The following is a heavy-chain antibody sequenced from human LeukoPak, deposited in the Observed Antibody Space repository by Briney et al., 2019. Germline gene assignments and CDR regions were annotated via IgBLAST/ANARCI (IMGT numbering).Heavy chain of an antibody. J-gene: IGHJ3*02. D-gene: IGHD4-11*01. V-gene: IGHV4-39*07. CDR2: IYYSGST. CDR3: ARGDDYYVFDI. CDR1: GGSISSSSYY. Sequence: SETLSLTCTVSGGSISSSSYYWGWIRQPPGKGLEWIGSIYYSGSTYYNPSLKSRVTISVDTSKNQFSLKLSSVTAADTAVYYCARGDDYYVFDIWGQGTMVTVSS.